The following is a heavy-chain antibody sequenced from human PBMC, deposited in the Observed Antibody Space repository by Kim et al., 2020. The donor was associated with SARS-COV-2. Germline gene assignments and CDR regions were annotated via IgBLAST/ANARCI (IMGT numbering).Heavy chain of an antibody. CDR2: ISSSGSYT. Sequence: GGSLRLSCAASGINFSYYYMSWIRQAPGKGLEWVSYISSSGSYTKYADSLKGRFTISRDNAENSLYLEMNSLRPEDTAVYYCVRVAAGASSWYYFDSWG. D-gene: IGHD6-13*01. CDR1: GINFSYYY. J-gene: IGHJ4*01. CDR3: VRVAAGASSWYYFDS. V-gene: IGHV3-11*05.